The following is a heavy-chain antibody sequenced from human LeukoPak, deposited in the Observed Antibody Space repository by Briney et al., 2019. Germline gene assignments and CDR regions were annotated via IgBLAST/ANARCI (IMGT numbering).Heavy chain of an antibody. CDR1: GYSISSGYY. Sequence: SETLSLXCTVSGYSISSGYYWGWIRQPPGTGLEWIGSVYHGGNSYYDPSLKSRVTISVDTSKNQFSLKLSSVTAADTAVYYCAKGYCSSASCPADYWGQGILVTVSS. CDR2: VYHGGNS. V-gene: IGHV4-38-2*02. D-gene: IGHD2-2*01. J-gene: IGHJ4*02. CDR3: AKGYCSSASCPADY.